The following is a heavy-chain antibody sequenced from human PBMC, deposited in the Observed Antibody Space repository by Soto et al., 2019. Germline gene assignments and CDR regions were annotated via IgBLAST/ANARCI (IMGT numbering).Heavy chain of an antibody. CDR3: ATQHIPTIFGVVTRPYYYGMDV. Sequence: SETLSLTCAVYGGSFSGYYWSWVRQPPGKGLEWIGEINHSGSTNYNPSLKSRVTISVDTSKNQSSLTLSSVTAADTAVYYCATQHIPTIFGVVTRPYYYGMDVWGQGTMVTVSS. CDR1: GGSFSGYY. V-gene: IGHV4-34*01. D-gene: IGHD3-3*01. J-gene: IGHJ6*02. CDR2: INHSGST.